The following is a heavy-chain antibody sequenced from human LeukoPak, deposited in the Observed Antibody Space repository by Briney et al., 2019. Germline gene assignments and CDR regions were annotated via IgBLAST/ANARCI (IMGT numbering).Heavy chain of an antibody. V-gene: IGHV3-30*03. D-gene: IGHD5-18*01. Sequence: GGSLRLSCAASGFTFSSYGMHWVRQAPGKGLEWVAVISYDGSNKYYADSVKGRFTISRDNSKNTLYLQMNSLRAEDTAVYYCARGPNRCSYGYEYFQHWGQGTLVTVSS. CDR2: ISYDGSNK. CDR3: ARGPNRCSYGYEYFQH. CDR1: GFTFSSYG. J-gene: IGHJ1*01.